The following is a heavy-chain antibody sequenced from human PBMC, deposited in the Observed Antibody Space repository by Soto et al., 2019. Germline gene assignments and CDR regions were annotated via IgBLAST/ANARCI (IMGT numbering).Heavy chain of an antibody. J-gene: IGHJ4*02. CDR1: GFTFSSYG. CDR3: AGDSSSGEGFDF. CDR2: IWYDGNSK. V-gene: IGHV3-33*01. D-gene: IGHD7-27*01. Sequence: QVQLVESGGGVVQPGRSLRLSCAASGFTFSSYGMHWVRQAPGKGLEWMAVIWYDGNSKDYGDSVRGRFTVSRDNSKNTLYLQMDSLRVEDTAVYYCAGDSSSGEGFDFWGQGTLVTVSS.